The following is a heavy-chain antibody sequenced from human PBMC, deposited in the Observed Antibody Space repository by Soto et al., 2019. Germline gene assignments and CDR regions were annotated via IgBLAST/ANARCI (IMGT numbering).Heavy chain of an antibody. V-gene: IGHV1-18*01. J-gene: IGHJ6*03. CDR3: ARETITMVRGRNQKGGYYYYMDV. CDR1: GYTFTSYG. Sequence: QVQLVQSGAEVKKPGASVKVSCKASGYTFTSYGISWVRQAPGQGLEWMGWISAYNGNTNYAQKLQGRVTMTTDTTRSTAYMEQRSLRSDDTAVYYCARETITMVRGRNQKGGYYYYMDVWGKGTTVTVSS. CDR2: ISAYNGNT. D-gene: IGHD3-10*01.